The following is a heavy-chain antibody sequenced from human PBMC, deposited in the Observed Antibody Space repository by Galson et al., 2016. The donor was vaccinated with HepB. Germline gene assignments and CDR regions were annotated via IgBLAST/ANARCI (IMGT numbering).Heavy chain of an antibody. CDR3: ARDHSIAVAGTGAYFDY. CDR2: INPSGGST. Sequence: SVNVSCKASGYTFTSYYMHWVRQAPGQGLEWMGRINPSGGSTGYAQKFQGRVTMTRDTSTSTVYMELSSLRSEDTAVYYCARDHSIAVAGTGAYFDYWGQGTLVTFSS. D-gene: IGHD6-19*01. V-gene: IGHV1-46*01. J-gene: IGHJ4*02. CDR1: GYTFTSYY.